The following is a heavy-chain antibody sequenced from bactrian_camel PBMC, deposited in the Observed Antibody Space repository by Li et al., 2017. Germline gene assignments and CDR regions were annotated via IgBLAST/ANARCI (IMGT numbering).Heavy chain of an antibody. J-gene: IGHJ4*01. V-gene: IGHV3S55*01. CDR2: IKSDGST. CDR1: GDTIGRYC. D-gene: IGHD7*01. Sequence: HVQLVESGGGSVQVGGSLRLSCVASGDTIGRYCMGWFRQIPDREREGVAGIKSDGSTSYADSVKGRFAISQDNAKNMVYLQMNSLTPDDAAMYYCAARTKFTELVCSIDEGTQVTVS.